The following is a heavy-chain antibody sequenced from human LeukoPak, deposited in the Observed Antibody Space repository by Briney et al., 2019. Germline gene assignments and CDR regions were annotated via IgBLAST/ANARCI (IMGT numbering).Heavy chain of an antibody. CDR1: GGSISSYY. J-gene: IGHJ4*02. D-gene: IGHD4-17*01. Sequence: SETLSLTCAVSGGSISSYYWSWIRQPPGQGLEWIGSVYYSGSTNYNPSLKSRVTMSVDTSKNQFSLKLSSVTAADTAVYYCASAVLNDYGASYYFDYWGQGTLVTVSS. CDR2: VYYSGST. V-gene: IGHV4-59*08. CDR3: ASAVLNDYGASYYFDY.